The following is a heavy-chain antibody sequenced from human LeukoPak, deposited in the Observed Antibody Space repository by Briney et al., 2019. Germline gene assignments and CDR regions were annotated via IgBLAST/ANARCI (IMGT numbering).Heavy chain of an antibody. CDR2: IYYSGTT. Sequence: SETLSLTCTVSGGSTSSSTYYWGWIRRPPGKGLEWIGSIYYSGTTYYNPSLKSRVTISVDTSKNQFSLKLSSVTAADTAIYYCASSLRSGDYWGQGTLVTVSS. CDR3: ASSLRSGDY. J-gene: IGHJ4*02. D-gene: IGHD4-17*01. V-gene: IGHV4-39*01. CDR1: GGSTSSSTYY.